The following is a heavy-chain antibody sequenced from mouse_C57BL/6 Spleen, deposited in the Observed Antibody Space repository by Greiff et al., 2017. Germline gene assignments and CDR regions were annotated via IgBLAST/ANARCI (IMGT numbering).Heavy chain of an antibody. Sequence: EVKLQESGAELVRPGASVKLSCTASGFNIKDDYMHWVKQRPEQGLEWIGWIDPENGDTEYASKFQGKATITADTSSNTAYLQLSSRTSEDTAVYYCTTGLGDYWGQGTTLTVSS. V-gene: IGHV14-4*01. CDR3: TTGLGDY. D-gene: IGHD2-4*01. J-gene: IGHJ2*01. CDR2: IDPENGDT. CDR1: GFNIKDDY.